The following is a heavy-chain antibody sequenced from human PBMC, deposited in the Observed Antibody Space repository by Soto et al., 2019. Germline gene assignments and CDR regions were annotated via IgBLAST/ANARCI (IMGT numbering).Heavy chain of an antibody. Sequence: GESLKISCAASGFTVSSNYMSWVRQAPGKGLEWVSVIYSGGSTYYADSVKGRFTISRHNSKNTLYLQMNSLRAEDTAVYYCASHRYGDYRYDDYWGQGTLVTVSS. J-gene: IGHJ4*02. CDR3: ASHRYGDYRYDDY. V-gene: IGHV3-53*04. CDR1: GFTVSSNY. CDR2: IYSGGST. D-gene: IGHD4-17*01.